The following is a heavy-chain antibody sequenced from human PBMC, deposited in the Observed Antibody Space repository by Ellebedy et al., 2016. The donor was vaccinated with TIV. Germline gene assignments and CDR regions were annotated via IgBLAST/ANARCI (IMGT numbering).Heavy chain of an antibody. CDR2: ISAYNGNT. CDR3: ARVYYDYVWGSYFNRGIDY. CDR1: GYTFTSYG. V-gene: IGHV1-18*01. J-gene: IGHJ4*02. Sequence: AASVKVSCKASGYTFTSYGISWVRQAPGQGLEWMGWISAYNGNTNYAQKLQGRVTMTTDTSTSTAYMELRSLRSDDTAVYYCARVYYDYVWGSYFNRGIDYWGQGTLVTVSS. D-gene: IGHD3-16*01.